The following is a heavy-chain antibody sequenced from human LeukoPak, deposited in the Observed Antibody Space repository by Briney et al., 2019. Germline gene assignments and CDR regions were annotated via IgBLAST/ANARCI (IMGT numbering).Heavy chain of an antibody. CDR3: ARANGSGTFYQADY. J-gene: IGHJ4*02. D-gene: IGHD3-10*01. Sequence: SETLSFTCTVSGGSISNYYWSWIRQPPGKGLEWIGYIYYSGSTNYNPSLKSRVTISVDTSKNQFSLKLTSVTAADTAVYYCARANGSGTFYQADYWGQGTLVTVSS. V-gene: IGHV4-59*01. CDR2: IYYSGST. CDR1: GGSISNYY.